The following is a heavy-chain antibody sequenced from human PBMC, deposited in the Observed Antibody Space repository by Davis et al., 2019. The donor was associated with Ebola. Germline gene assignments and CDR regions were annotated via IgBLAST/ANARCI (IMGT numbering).Heavy chain of an antibody. D-gene: IGHD2-2*01. CDR2: IYYSGST. J-gene: IGHJ2*01. CDR3: ARVKIVVVPAATPYWYFDL. CDR1: GGSFSGYY. V-gene: IGHV4-59*01. Sequence: PSETLSLTCAVYGGSFSGYYWSWIRQPPGKGLEWIGYIYYSGSTNYNPSLKSRVTISLDTSKNQFSLKLRSVTAADTAVYYCARVKIVVVPAATPYWYFDLWGRGTLVTVSS.